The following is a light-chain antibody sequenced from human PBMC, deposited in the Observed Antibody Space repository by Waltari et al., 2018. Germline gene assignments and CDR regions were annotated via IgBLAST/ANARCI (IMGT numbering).Light chain of an antibody. CDR3: QQRSNWPPIT. CDR1: QSVTSY. J-gene: IGKJ5*01. CDR2: DAS. Sequence: PGERATLSCRASQSVTSYLAWYQQKPGQAPRLLIYDASNRATGIPARFSGSGSGTDFTLTISSLEPEDFAVYYCQQRSNWPPITFGQGTRLEIK. V-gene: IGKV3-11*01.